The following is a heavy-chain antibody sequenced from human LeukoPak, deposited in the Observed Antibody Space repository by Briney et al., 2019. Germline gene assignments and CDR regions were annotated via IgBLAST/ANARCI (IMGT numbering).Heavy chain of an antibody. CDR2: ISGSGGST. CDR1: GFTFSSYA. CDR3: AKWQPDSSGYSVFDY. D-gene: IGHD3-22*01. Sequence: PGGSLRLSCAASGFTFSSYAMSWVRQAPGKGLEWVSAISGSGGSTYYADSVKGRFTISRDNSKNTLYQQMNSLRAEDTAVYYCAKWQPDSSGYSVFDYWGQGTLVTVSS. J-gene: IGHJ4*02. V-gene: IGHV3-23*01.